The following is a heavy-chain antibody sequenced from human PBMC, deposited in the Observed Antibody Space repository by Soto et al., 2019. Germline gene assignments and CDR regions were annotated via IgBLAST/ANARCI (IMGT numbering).Heavy chain of an antibody. J-gene: IGHJ1*01. Sequence: EVQLVESGGGLVQRGGFLRLSCAAYGFSFISHSMNWVRQAPGKGLEWVSYISSTSSIIYYADSVKARFTTSRDNAKISRYLQTNSLRDVDTAVYYWARAKGWPDISSQTWGPGTMVIVSS. CDR1: GFSFISHS. D-gene: IGHD3-9*01. CDR2: ISSTSSII. CDR3: ARAKGWPDISSQT. V-gene: IGHV3-48*02.